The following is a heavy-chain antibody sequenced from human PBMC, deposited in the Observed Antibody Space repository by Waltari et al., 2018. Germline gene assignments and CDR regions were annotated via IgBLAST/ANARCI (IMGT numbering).Heavy chain of an antibody. Sequence: WWRCVRGPPGKAREWSGQRRGSGRSNYIPSLDSRVTISIGTSNKHLSLEGASVTAADTAVYYCARDRGRGLYLDSWGQGTLVTVSP. D-gene: IGHD2-15*01. CDR3: ARDRGRGLYLDS. J-gene: IGHJ4*02. CDR1: W. CDR2: RRGSGRS. V-gene: IGHV4-4*02.